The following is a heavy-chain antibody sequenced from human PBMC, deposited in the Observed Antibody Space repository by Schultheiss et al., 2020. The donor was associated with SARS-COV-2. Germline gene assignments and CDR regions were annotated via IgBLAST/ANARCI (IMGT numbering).Heavy chain of an antibody. D-gene: IGHD2-2*01. CDR2: IHYSGST. J-gene: IGHJ6*02. CDR1: GVSVGSGNFY. Sequence: SETLSLTCTVSGVSVGSGNFYWSWIRQSPGKGLEWIGYIHYSGSTYYNPSLKSRVSISVDTSKNQFSLKVNSVTAADTAVYYCARRVGYCSSISCPYYYSMDVWGQGTTVTVSS. CDR3: ARRVGYCSSISCPYYYSMDV. V-gene: IGHV4-61*01.